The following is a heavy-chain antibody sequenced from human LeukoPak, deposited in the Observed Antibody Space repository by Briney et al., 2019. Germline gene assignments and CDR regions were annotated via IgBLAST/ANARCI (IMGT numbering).Heavy chain of an antibody. D-gene: IGHD3-10*01. CDR1: GLTFSNAW. CDR3: TTEGYYASGIY. Sequence: PGGSLRLSCAASGLTFSNAWMSWVRQAPGKGLEWVGRIKSKTDGETTDYATPVKGRFTISRDDSKDTLYLQMNSLKTEDTAVYYCTTEGYYASGIYWGQGTLVTVSS. CDR2: IKSKTDGETT. V-gene: IGHV3-15*01. J-gene: IGHJ4*02.